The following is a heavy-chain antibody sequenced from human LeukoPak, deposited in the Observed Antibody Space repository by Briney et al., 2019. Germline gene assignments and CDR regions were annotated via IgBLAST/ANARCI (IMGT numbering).Heavy chain of an antibody. CDR3: AKDLGDSSGYYYYYYYGMDV. CDR2: ISYDGSNK. J-gene: IGHJ6*02. V-gene: IGHV3-30*18. Sequence: GRSLRLSCAASGFTFSSYGMHWVRQAPGKGLEWVAVISYDGSNKYYADSVKGRFTISRDNSKNTLYLQMNSLRAEDTAVYYCAKDLGDSSGYYYYYYYGMDVWGQGTTVTVSS. CDR1: GFTFSSYG. D-gene: IGHD3-22*01.